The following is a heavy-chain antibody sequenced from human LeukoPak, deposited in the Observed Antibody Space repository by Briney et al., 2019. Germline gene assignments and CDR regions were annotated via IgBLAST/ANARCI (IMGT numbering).Heavy chain of an antibody. V-gene: IGHV3-23*01. CDR2: ISGSGGST. J-gene: IGHJ4*02. CDR1: GFTFSSYA. Sequence: GGSLRLSCAASGFTFSSYAMSWVRQAPGKGLEWVSAISGSGGSTYYADSGKGRFTISRDNSKNTRYLQMNSLRAEDTAVYYCAKDGKGSSWVPADFDYWGQGTLVTVSS. CDR3: AKDGKGSSWVPADFDY. D-gene: IGHD6-13*01.